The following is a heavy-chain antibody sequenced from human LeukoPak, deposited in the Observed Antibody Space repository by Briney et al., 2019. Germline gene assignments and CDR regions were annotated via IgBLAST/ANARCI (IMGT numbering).Heavy chain of an antibody. CDR3: AKDLAPTGYCSSTSCYDVLDY. Sequence: GGSLRLSCAASGFTFSSYAMSWVRQAPGKGLEWVSAISGSGGSTYYADSVKGRFTISRDNSKNTLYLQMNSLTAEDTAVYYCAKDLAPTGYCSSTSCYDVLDYWGQGILVTVSS. V-gene: IGHV3-23*01. CDR1: GFTFSSYA. CDR2: ISGSGGST. D-gene: IGHD2-2*01. J-gene: IGHJ4*02.